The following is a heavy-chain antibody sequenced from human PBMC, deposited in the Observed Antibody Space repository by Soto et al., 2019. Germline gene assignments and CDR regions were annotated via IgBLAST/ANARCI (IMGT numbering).Heavy chain of an antibody. CDR3: ARGGYCSGGSCYSDYYYYYMDV. V-gene: IGHV1-8*01. J-gene: IGHJ6*03. CDR2: MNPNSGNT. D-gene: IGHD2-15*01. CDR1: GYTFTSYD. Sequence: QVQLVQSGAEVKKPGASVKVSCKASGYTFTSYDINWVRQATGQGLEWMGWMNPNSGNTGYAQKFQGRVTITRSTSISTAYMELSSLRSEDTAVYYCARGGYCSGGSCYSDYYYYYMDVWGKGTTVTVSS.